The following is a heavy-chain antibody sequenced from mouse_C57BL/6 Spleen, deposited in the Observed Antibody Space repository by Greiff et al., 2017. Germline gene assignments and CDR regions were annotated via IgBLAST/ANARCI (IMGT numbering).Heavy chain of an antibody. Sequence: QVHVKQPGAELVRPGSSVKLSCKASGYTFTSYWMHWVKQRPIQGLEWIGNIDPSDSETHYNQKFKDKATLTVDKSSSTAYVQLSSLTSEDSAVYYCARAAQATSYYYAMDYWGQGTSVTVSS. CDR1: GYTFTSYW. V-gene: IGHV1-52*01. D-gene: IGHD3-2*02. J-gene: IGHJ4*01. CDR2: IDPSDSET. CDR3: ARAAQATSYYYAMDY.